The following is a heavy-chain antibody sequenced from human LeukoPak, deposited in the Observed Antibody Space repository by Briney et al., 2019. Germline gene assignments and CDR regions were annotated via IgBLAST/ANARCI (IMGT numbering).Heavy chain of an antibody. J-gene: IGHJ4*02. D-gene: IGHD3-3*01. V-gene: IGHV1-2*02. Sequence: ASVKVSCKASGYTFTGYYMHWVRQAPGQGLEWMGWINPNSGCTNYAQKFQGRVTMTRDTSISTAYMELSRLRSDDTAVYYCARDSITSALRFLEWLSGTHYWGQGTLVTVSS. CDR3: ARDSITSALRFLEWLSGTHY. CDR2: INPNSGCT. CDR1: GYTFTGYY.